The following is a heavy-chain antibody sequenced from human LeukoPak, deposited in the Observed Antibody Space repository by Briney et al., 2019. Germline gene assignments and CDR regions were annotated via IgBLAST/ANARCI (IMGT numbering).Heavy chain of an antibody. Sequence: GGSLRLSCAASGFTFSNYEMNWVRQAPGKGLEWVSYISSSGSTIYYADSVKGRFTISRDNAKNSLYLQMNSLRAEDTAIYYCARDLTLIAAAGRGDYWGQGTLVTVSS. CDR3: ARDLTLIAAAGRGDY. V-gene: IGHV3-48*03. D-gene: IGHD6-13*01. CDR2: ISSSGSTI. CDR1: GFTFSNYE. J-gene: IGHJ4*02.